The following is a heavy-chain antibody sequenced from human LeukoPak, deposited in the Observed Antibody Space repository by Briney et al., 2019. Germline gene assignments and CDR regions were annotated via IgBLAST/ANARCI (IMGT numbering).Heavy chain of an antibody. CDR1: GCTFSSYS. V-gene: IGHV3-74*01. CDR2: VRGDGSST. CDR3: ASELEMATIVWAFDI. D-gene: IGHD5-24*01. J-gene: IGHJ3*02. Sequence: GGSLRLSCATSGCTFSSYSMHWVRQAPGKGLVWVSRVRGDGSSTSYADSVKGRFTISRDNAKNTLYLQMNSLRAEDTAVYYCASELEMATIVWAFDIWGQGTMVTVSS.